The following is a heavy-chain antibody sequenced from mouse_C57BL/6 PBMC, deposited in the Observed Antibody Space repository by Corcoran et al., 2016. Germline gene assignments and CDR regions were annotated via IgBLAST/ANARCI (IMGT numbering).Heavy chain of an antibody. J-gene: IGHJ3*01. V-gene: IGHV1-81*01. Sequence: QVQLQQSGAELARPGASVKLSCKASGYTFTSYGISWVKQRTGQGLEWIGEIYPRSGNTYYNAKFKGKATLTADKSSSTAYMELRSLTSEDSAVYFCARREGYYDYGFAYWGQGTLVTVSA. CDR3: ARREGYYDYGFAY. CDR2: IYPRSGNT. D-gene: IGHD2-4*01. CDR1: GYTFTSYG.